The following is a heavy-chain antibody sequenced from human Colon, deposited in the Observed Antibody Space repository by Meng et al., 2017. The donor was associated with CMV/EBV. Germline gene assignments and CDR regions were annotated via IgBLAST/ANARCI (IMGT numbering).Heavy chain of an antibody. J-gene: IGHJ4*02. CDR2: INPNSGGT. CDR3: ARSIVGATSDY. V-gene: IGHV1-2*02. Sequence: ASVKVSCKTSGYTFSHYGITWVRQAPGQGLEWMGWINPNSGGTNYAQKFQGRVTMTRDTSISTAYMELSRLRSDDTAVYYCARSIVGATSDYWGQGTLVTVSS. CDR1: GYTFSHYG. D-gene: IGHD1-26*01.